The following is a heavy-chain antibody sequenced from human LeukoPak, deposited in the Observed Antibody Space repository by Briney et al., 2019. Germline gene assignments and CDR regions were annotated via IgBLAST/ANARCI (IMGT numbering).Heavy chain of an antibody. CDR3: ARVWNLDGSLVFDY. V-gene: IGHV4-39*07. J-gene: IGHJ4*02. Sequence: PSETLSLTCTVSGNSISSSSSYWDWIRQPPGKGLEWIGSIFYSGTTYYNPSLKSRVTISVDTSKNQFSLRLTSVTAADTAVYYCARVWNLDGSLVFDYWGQGTLVAVSS. CDR2: IFYSGTT. D-gene: IGHD1-26*01. CDR1: GNSISSSSSY.